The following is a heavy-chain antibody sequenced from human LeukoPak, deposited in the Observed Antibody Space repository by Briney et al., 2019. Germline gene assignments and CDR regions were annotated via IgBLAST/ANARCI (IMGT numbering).Heavy chain of an antibody. V-gene: IGHV3-30*02. D-gene: IGHD3-9*01. CDR1: GFNFTNYV. Sequence: GGSLRLSCAASGFNFTNYVMHWVRQAPGKGLEWVSFIGSDGSDKYYADSVKGRFTISRDNSKNTLYLQMNSLRAEDTAVYYCARIRNYDILTGCLDYWGQGTLVTVSS. CDR2: IGSDGSDK. CDR3: ARIRNYDILTGCLDY. J-gene: IGHJ4*02.